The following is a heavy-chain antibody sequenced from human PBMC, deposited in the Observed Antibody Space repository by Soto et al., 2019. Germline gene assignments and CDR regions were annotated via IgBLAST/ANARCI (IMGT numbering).Heavy chain of an antibody. CDR2: IKSKTDGGTT. Sequence: GGSLRLSCAASGFTFSNGWMSWVRQAPGKGLEWVGRIKSKTDGGTTDYAAPVKGRFTISRDDSKNTLYLQMNSLKTEDTAVYYCTAARITIFGVVITTLDYWGQGTLVTASS. V-gene: IGHV3-15*01. CDR3: TAARITIFGVVITTLDY. J-gene: IGHJ4*02. CDR1: GFTFSNGW. D-gene: IGHD3-3*01.